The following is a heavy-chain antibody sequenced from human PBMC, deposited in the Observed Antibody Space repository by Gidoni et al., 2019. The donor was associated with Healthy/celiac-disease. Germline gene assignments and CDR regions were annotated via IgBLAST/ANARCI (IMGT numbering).Heavy chain of an antibody. CDR1: GFTFSSYW. V-gene: IGHV3-7*01. D-gene: IGHD3-9*01. J-gene: IGHJ3*02. CDR2: IKQDGSEK. Sequence: EVQLVESGGGLVQPGGSLRLSCAASGFTFSSYWMSWVRQAPGKGLGWVANIKQDGSEKYYVDSVNGRFTISRDNAKNSLYLQMNSLRAEDTAVYYCANGDILTGPDAFDIWGQGTMVTVSS. CDR3: ANGDILTGPDAFDI.